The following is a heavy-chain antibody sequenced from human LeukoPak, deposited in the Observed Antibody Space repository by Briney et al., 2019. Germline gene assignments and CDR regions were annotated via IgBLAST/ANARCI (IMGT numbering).Heavy chain of an antibody. J-gene: IGHJ4*02. CDR1: GYTFTRYG. Sequence: GASVKVSCKASGYTFTRYGVSWVRQAPGQALEWMGWISAYNGNTNYAQKLQGRVTLTTDPSTSTAYMELRSLRSDDTAVYCCARCGTMLTHFDYWGQGTLVTVSS. D-gene: IGHD2-21*01. V-gene: IGHV1-18*01. CDR2: ISAYNGNT. CDR3: ARCGTMLTHFDY.